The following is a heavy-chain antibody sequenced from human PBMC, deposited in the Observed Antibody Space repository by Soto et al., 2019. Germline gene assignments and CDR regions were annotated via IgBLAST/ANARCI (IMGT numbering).Heavy chain of an antibody. Sequence: GASVKFSCKASGYTFTSYGISWVRQAPGQGLEWMGRISAYNGNTNYAQKLQGRVTMTTDTSTSTAYMELRSLRSDDTAVYYCARDMDPYYDFWSGYNYYYYGMDVWGQGTTVTVSS. CDR3: ARDMDPYYDFWSGYNYYYYGMDV. CDR1: GYTFTSYG. V-gene: IGHV1-18*01. D-gene: IGHD3-3*01. CDR2: ISAYNGNT. J-gene: IGHJ6*02.